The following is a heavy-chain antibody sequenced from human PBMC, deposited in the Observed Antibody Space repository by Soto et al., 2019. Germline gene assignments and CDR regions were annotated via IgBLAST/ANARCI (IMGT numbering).Heavy chain of an antibody. CDR2: INHSGST. Sequence: QVQLQQWGAGLLKPSETLSLTCAVYGGSFSGYYWSWIRQPPGKGLEWIGEINHSGSTNYNPSLKSRVTISVDTSKDKFSLKLSSVTAADTAVYYYARRFSWGLTTFTFYYFDYWGQGTLVTVSS. V-gene: IGHV4-34*01. J-gene: IGHJ4*02. CDR1: GGSFSGYY. CDR3: ARRFSWGLTTFTFYYFDY. D-gene: IGHD7-27*01.